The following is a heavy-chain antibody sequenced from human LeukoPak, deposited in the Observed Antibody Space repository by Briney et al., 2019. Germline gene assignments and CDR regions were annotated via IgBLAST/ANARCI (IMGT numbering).Heavy chain of an antibody. V-gene: IGHV3-15*01. J-gene: IGHJ4*02. Sequence: GGSLRLSCAASGFTFSNAWMSWVRQAPGKGLEWVGRIKRKTDGRTTDYAAPVKGRFTILRDDSKNTLYLQMNSLKTEDTAVYYCTTGNSYWGQGTLVTVSS. CDR3: TTGNSY. CDR1: GFTFSNAW. CDR2: IKRKTDGRTT.